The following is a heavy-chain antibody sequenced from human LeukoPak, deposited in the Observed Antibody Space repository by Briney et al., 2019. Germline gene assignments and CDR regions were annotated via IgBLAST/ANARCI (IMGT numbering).Heavy chain of an antibody. V-gene: IGHV4-4*02. J-gene: IGHJ4*02. CDR3: ARGQRVDY. Sequence: KPSETLSLTCAVSGGSISSSNWWSWVRQPPGKGLGWIGEIYHSGSPYYNPSLKSRVTISVDTSKNQFSLRLSSVTAADTAVYYCARGQRVDYWGQGTLVTVSS. CDR1: GGSISSSNW. CDR2: IYHSGSP.